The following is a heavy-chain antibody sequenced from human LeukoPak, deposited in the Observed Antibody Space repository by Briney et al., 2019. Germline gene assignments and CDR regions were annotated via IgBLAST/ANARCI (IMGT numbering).Heavy chain of an antibody. CDR3: ASVAATRRLDY. V-gene: IGHV3-21*04. J-gene: IGHJ4*02. Sequence: GGSLRLSCAASGFTFSSYSMNWVRQAPGKGLEWVSSISSSSSYICYADSVKGRFTISRDNARNSLYLQMNSLRAEDTAVYYCASVAATRRLDYWGQGTLVTVSS. CDR1: GFTFSSYS. D-gene: IGHD2-15*01. CDR2: ISSSSSYI.